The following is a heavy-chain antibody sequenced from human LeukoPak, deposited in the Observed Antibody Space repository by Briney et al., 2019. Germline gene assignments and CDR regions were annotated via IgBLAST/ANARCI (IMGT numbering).Heavy chain of an antibody. CDR2: IKQDGSEK. D-gene: IGHD3-3*01. CDR3: AVLLEWLPRADY. Sequence: GGSLRLSCAAYGFTFGTYWMSWVRQAPGQGPEWVANIKQDGSEKYYVDSVKGRFNISRDNAKNSLYLQMNSLRAEDTAVYYCAVLLEWLPRADYWGQGTLVTVSS. CDR1: GFTFGTYW. V-gene: IGHV3-7*03. J-gene: IGHJ4*02.